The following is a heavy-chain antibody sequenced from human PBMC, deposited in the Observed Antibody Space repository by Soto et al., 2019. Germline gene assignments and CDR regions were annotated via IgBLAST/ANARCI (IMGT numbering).Heavy chain of an antibody. CDR1: GGSFSGYF. CDR2: VNDSGNS. V-gene: IGHV4-34*01. CDR3: ARVRRWLPEEMVDL. Sequence: QVQLHQWGAEQLRASEPLSLTSGVLGGSFSGYFWSWFRQPPGKGLEWIGEVNDSGNSNYNPSLKRRVVISVDTPKNEFSLKMNTVTAADTGVYYCARVRRWLPEEMVDLWGQGALVTVSS. D-gene: IGHD5-12*01. J-gene: IGHJ5*02.